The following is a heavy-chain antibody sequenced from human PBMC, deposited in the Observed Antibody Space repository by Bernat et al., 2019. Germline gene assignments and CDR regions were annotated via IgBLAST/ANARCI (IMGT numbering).Heavy chain of an antibody. J-gene: IGHJ3*02. CDR1: TFSNAC. V-gene: IGHV3-15*01. Sequence: TFSNACMSWFRQAPGKGLEWVGRIKSKTDGGPTDYAAPVKGRFTISRDDSKNTLYLQMNSLKTEDTAVYYCNTDVRQWLVKVDYCFFNDTATTEIYTLSLHDALPIW. D-gene: IGHD6-19*01. CDR2: IKSKTDGGPT. CDR3: NTDVRQWLVKVDYCFFNDTATTEIYTLSLHDALPI.